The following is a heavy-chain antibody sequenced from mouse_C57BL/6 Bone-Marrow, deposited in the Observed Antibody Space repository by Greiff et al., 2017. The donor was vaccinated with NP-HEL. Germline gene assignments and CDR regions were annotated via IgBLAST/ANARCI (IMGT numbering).Heavy chain of an antibody. CDR2: IYPRCGNT. J-gene: IGHJ1*03. Sequence: VKLMESGAELARPGASVKLSCKASGYTFPSYGISWVKQRTGQGLEWIGEIYPRCGNTSSNEQFKGKATLTADKYSSTADIGLHSLTSEDSAVYFCATDYYGSSYWFFDVWGTGTTVTVSS. CDR3: ATDYYGSSYWFFDV. V-gene: IGHV1-81*01. CDR1: GYTFPSYG. D-gene: IGHD1-1*01.